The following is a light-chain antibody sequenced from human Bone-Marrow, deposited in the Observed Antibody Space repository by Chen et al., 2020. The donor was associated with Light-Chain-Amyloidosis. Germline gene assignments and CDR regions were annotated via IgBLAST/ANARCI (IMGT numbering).Light chain of an antibody. CDR2: DAS. CDR1: QSVSSSY. J-gene: IGKJ4*01. V-gene: IGKV3-20*01. CDR3: QQYGSSPLS. Sequence: EIVLTQSPGTLSLSPGERATLSCRASQSVSSSYLAWYQQNPGQAPRLLIYDASRRATGIPDRFSGSGSGTDFTLTISRLEPEDFAAYYCQQYGSSPLSFGGGIKVEIK.